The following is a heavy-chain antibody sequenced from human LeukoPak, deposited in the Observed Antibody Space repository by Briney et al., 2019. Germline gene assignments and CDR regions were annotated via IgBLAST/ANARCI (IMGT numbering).Heavy chain of an antibody. V-gene: IGHV4-4*07. D-gene: IGHD4-23*01. CDR3: ARGGATVTPDY. CDR2: IYTSGST. J-gene: IGHJ4*02. Sequence: SETLSLTCTGSGGSMSSYYWSGIRQPAGKGLEWIGRIYTSGSTNYNPSLKSRVTMSVDTSKHQFFLKLSSVTAADTAVYYCARGGATVTPDYWGQGTLVTVSS. CDR1: GGSMSSYY.